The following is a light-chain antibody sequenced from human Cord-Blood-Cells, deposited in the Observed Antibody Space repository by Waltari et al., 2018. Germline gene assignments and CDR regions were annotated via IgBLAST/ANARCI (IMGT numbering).Light chain of an antibody. CDR1: QSLSSY. CDR3: QQSYSTPFT. V-gene: IGKV1-39*01. J-gene: IGKJ3*01. Sequence: DIEMTQSPSSLSASVGDRVIITCRASQSLSSYLNWYQQKPGKAPKLLIYAASSLQSGVPSRFSGSGSGTDFTLTISSLQPEDFATYYCQQSYSTPFTFGPGTKVDI. CDR2: AAS.